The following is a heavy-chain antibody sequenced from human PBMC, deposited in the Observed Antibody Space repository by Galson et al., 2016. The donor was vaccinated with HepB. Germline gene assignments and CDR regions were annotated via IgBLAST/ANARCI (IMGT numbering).Heavy chain of an antibody. CDR1: GDSVSGTTIA. V-gene: IGHV6-1*01. D-gene: IGHD6-19*01. J-gene: IGHJ3*02. Sequence: CAISGDSVSGTTIAWNWIRHSPSRGLEWLGRTYYRSKWYYDYAGSVKSRITINPDTSRNQFSLQLNSVTPEDTAVYYCAGDGYTSGWHGAFEIWGQGTMVTV. CDR2: TYYRSKWYY. CDR3: AGDGYTSGWHGAFEI.